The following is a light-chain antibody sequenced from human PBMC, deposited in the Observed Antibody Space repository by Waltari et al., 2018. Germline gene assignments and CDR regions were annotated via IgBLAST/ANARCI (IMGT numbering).Light chain of an antibody. V-gene: IGKV3-20*01. J-gene: IGKJ1*01. CDR3: QHYVTLPAT. CDR1: QSVGKS. Sequence: EIVLTQSPGTLSLSPGERATLSCRASQSVGKSLAWYQHKPGQAPRLRIYDASSRATGIPDRFSGSGSGTDFSLTISRLEPEDFSVYYCQHYVTLPATFGQGTKVEV. CDR2: DAS.